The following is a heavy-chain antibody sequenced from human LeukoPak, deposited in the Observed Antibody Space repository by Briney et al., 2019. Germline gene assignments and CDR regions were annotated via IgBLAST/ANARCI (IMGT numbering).Heavy chain of an antibody. Sequence: PGGSLRLSCAASGFTFSSYAVTWVRQAPGMGLEYVSSIDPNGKTSYYANSVKGRFTISRDNSNNMLYLQMGSLTTEDMAVYYCAAQTTLTGAYDPWGQGTLVTVSS. J-gene: IGHJ5*02. CDR2: IDPNGKTS. V-gene: IGHV3-64*01. D-gene: IGHD1-20*01. CDR1: GFTFSSYA. CDR3: AAQTTLTGAYDP.